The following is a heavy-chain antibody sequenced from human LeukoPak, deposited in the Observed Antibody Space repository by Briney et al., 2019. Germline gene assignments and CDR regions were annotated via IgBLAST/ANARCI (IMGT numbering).Heavy chain of an antibody. V-gene: IGHV3-20*04. CDR1: GFTFDDYG. CDR2: INWNGGST. D-gene: IGHD6-19*01. CDR3: ARVGAVAGIFTAFDI. J-gene: IGHJ3*02. Sequence: GGSLRLSCAASGFTFDDYGMSWVRQAPGKGLEWVSGINWNGGSTGYADSVKGRFTISRDNAKNSLYLQMNSLRAEDTALYYCARVGAVAGIFTAFDIWGQGTMVTVSS.